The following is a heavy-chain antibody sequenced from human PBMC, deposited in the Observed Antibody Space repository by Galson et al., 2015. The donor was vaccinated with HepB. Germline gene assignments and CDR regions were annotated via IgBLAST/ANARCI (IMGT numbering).Heavy chain of an antibody. J-gene: IGHJ4*02. V-gene: IGHV1-18*01. Sequence: SVKVSCKASGYTFTSYGISWVRQAPGQGLEWMGWISAYNGNTNYAQKLQGRVTMTTDTSTSTAYMELRSLRSDDTAVYYCARDFSYSSSSRVGYFDYWGQGTLVTVSS. D-gene: IGHD6-6*01. CDR1: GYTFTSYG. CDR3: ARDFSYSSSSRVGYFDY. CDR2: ISAYNGNT.